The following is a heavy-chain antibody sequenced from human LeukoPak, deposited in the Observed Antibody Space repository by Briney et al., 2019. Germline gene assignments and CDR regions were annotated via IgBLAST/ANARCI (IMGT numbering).Heavy chain of an antibody. J-gene: IGHJ4*02. Sequence: SETLSLTCTVSGYSISSGYYWGWIRQPPGKGLEWIGSIYHSGSTYYNPSLKSRVTMSVDTSKNQFSLKLSSVIAADTAVYYCARAIYCSSSTCSLGYFDNWGQGTLVTVSS. CDR1: GYSISSGYY. CDR2: IYHSGST. D-gene: IGHD2-2*01. V-gene: IGHV4-38-2*02. CDR3: ARAIYCSSSTCSLGYFDN.